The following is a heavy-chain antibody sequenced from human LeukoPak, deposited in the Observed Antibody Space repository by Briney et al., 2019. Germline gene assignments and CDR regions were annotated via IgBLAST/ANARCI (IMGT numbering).Heavy chain of an antibody. CDR3: ARISSPGYCTAGTCYPGY. Sequence: GASVKVSCKASGYTFTSYGISWVRQAPGQGLEWMGWISAYNGNTNYAQKFQGRVTMTKDTSTSTVYMELRSLTSDDTAMYYCARISSPGYCTAGTCYPGYWGQGTLVTVSS. J-gene: IGHJ4*02. CDR2: ISAYNGNT. D-gene: IGHD2-15*01. V-gene: IGHV1-18*01. CDR1: GYTFTSYG.